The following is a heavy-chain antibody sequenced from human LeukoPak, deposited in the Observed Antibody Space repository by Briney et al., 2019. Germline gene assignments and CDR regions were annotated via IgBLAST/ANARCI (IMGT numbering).Heavy chain of an antibody. V-gene: IGHV3-30-3*01. CDR3: AREWKGYCSSTSCYSGPYYYGIDV. CDR2: ISYDGSNK. Sequence: GGSLRLSCAASGFTFSSYAMHWVRQAPVKGLEWVAVISYDGSNKYYADSVKGRFTISRDNSKNTLYLQMNSLRAEDTAVYYCAREWKGYCSSTSCYSGPYYYGIDVWGQGTTVTVSS. D-gene: IGHD2-2*01. CDR1: GFTFSSYA. J-gene: IGHJ6*02.